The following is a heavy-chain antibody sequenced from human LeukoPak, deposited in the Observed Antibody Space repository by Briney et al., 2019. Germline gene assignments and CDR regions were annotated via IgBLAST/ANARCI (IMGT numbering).Heavy chain of an antibody. J-gene: IGHJ4*02. CDR1: GGTFSSYA. Sequence: SVKVSCKASGGTFSSYAISWVRQAPGQGLEWMGGIIPIFGTANYAQKFQGRVTITADESTSTAYMELSSLRSEDTAVYYCATRGHSGYSYGYADYWGQGTLVTVSS. D-gene: IGHD5-18*01. CDR3: ATRGHSGYSYGYADY. V-gene: IGHV1-69*13. CDR2: IIPIFGTA.